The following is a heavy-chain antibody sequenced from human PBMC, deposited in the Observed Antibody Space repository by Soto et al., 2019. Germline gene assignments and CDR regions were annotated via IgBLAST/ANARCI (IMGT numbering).Heavy chain of an antibody. CDR2: ISSSSSYI. CDR3: ARGHIVLMVYAIPVGWFDP. D-gene: IGHD2-8*01. Sequence: GGSLRLSCAASGFTFSSYSMNWVRQAPGKGLEWVSSISSSSSYIYYAGSVKGRFTISRDNAKSSLYLQMNSLRAEDTAVYYCARGHIVLMVYAIPVGWFDPWGQGTLVTVSS. J-gene: IGHJ5*02. V-gene: IGHV3-21*01. CDR1: GFTFSSYS.